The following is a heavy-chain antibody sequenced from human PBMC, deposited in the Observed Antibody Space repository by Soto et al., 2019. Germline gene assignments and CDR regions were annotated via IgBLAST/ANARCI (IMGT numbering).Heavy chain of an antibody. D-gene: IGHD2-2*01. CDR2: INPSGGST. CDR3: ARGLGDIVVVPAALGLGAADY. CDR1: GYTFTSYY. Sequence: QVQLVQSGAEVKKPGASVKVSCKASGYTFTSYYMHWVRQAPGQGLEWMGIINPSGGSTSYAQKFQGRVTMTRDTSTSTVYRELSSLRSEDTAVYYCARGLGDIVVVPAALGLGAADYWGQGTLVTVSS. V-gene: IGHV1-46*01. J-gene: IGHJ4*02.